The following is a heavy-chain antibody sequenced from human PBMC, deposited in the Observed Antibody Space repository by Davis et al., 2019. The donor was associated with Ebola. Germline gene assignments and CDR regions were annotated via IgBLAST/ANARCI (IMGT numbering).Heavy chain of an antibody. Sequence: GGSLRLSCAASGFTFSSYWMSWVRQAPGKGLEWVANIKQDGSEKYYVDSVKGRFTISRDNSKNTLYLQMNSLRAEDTAVYYCANAPTTVTTLGMDLWGQRTTVTVSS. CDR1: GFTFSSYW. D-gene: IGHD4-11*01. CDR2: IKQDGSEK. CDR3: ANAPTTVTTLGMDL. J-gene: IGHJ6*02. V-gene: IGHV3-7*01.